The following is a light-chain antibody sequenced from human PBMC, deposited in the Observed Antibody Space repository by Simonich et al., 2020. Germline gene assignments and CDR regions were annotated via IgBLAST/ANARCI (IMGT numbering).Light chain of an antibody. CDR3: MIWHSSASV. CDR1: SGINVGTYR. J-gene: IGLJ1*01. Sequence: QAVLTQPASLSASPGASASLTCTLRSGINVGTYRIYWYQHKPGSPPQYLLSYKSDSDKQQGSGVPSRFSGSKDASANAGILLISGLQSEDEADYYCMIWHSSASVFGTGTKVTVL. V-gene: IGLV5-45*01. CDR2: YKSDSDK.